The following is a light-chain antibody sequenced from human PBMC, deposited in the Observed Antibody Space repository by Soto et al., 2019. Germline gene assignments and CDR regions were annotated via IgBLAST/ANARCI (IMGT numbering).Light chain of an antibody. V-gene: IGLV2-14*01. J-gene: IGLJ1*01. CDR1: SSDVGGYNY. CDR2: EVS. Sequence: QSALTQPASVSGSPGQSITISCTGTSSDVGGYNYVSWYQQHPGKAPKLIIYEVSNRPSGVSNRFSGSKSGNTASLTISGLQAEDEADYYCNSYTGKSPGVFGTGTKLTVL. CDR3: NSYTGKSPGV.